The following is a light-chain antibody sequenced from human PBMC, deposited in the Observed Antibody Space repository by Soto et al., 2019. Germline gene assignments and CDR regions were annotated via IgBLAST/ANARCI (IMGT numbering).Light chain of an antibody. CDR2: WAS. CDR3: HQYYRAPLT. J-gene: IGKJ4*01. CDR1: QSVLYSSNNKNY. Sequence: IVMTQSPDSLAVSLGERATINCKSSQSVLYSSNNKNYLAWYQQKPGQPPKLLIYWASTRESGVPDRFSGSGSGTDFTLTISSLQADDVAVYYCHQYYRAPLTFGARTKVEIK. V-gene: IGKV4-1*01.